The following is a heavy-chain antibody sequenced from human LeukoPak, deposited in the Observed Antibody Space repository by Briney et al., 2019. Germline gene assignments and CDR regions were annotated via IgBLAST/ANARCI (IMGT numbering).Heavy chain of an antibody. V-gene: IGHV3-21*01. D-gene: IGHD1-26*01. CDR2: ITSSGRYI. CDR1: GFTFTNYN. J-gene: IGHJ4*02. Sequence: PGGSLRLSCAASGFTFTNYNMDWVRQAPGKGLEWVSSITSSGRYIDYADSAKGRFTISRDNAKNSLYLQINSLRAEDTAVYYCARDRGSYTLEYWGQGTLVTVSS. CDR3: ARDRGSYTLEY.